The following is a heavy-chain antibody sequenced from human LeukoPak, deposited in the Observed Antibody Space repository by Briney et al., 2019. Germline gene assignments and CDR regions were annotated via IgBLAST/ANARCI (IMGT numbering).Heavy chain of an antibody. J-gene: IGHJ4*02. D-gene: IGHD1-26*01. CDR3: ATSKYSGSY. CDR1: GFTFSSYA. Sequence: GGSLRLSCAASGFTFSSYAMHWVRQAPGKGLEWVAVISYDGSNKYYADSVKGRFTISGDNSKNTLNLQMNSLRAEDTAVYYCATSKYSGSYWGQGTLVTVSS. CDR2: ISYDGSNK. V-gene: IGHV3-30*04.